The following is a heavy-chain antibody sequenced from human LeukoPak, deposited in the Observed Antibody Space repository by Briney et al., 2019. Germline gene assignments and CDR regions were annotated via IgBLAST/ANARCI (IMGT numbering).Heavy chain of an antibody. CDR2: IDHSGNT. CDR3: ARTYSSSWSYCDS. D-gene: IGHD6-13*01. CDR1: GGSINSNY. J-gene: IGHJ4*02. Sequence: SETLSLTCTVSGGSINSNYWSWIRQPPGEGLEWIAYIDHSGNTNYNPSLKSRVTISRDMSKNQFSLKLTSVTAADTAMYYCARTYSSSWSYCDSWGQGTLVTVSS. V-gene: IGHV4-59*01.